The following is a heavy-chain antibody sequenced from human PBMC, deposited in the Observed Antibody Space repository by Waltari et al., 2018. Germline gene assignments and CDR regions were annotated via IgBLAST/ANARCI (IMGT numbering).Heavy chain of an antibody. CDR3: ARGLKETALWFGDRGTFDY. Sequence: GLEWMGIINPSGGSTSYAQKFQGRVTMTRDTSTSTVYMELSSLRSEDTAVYYCARGLKETALWFGDRGTFDYWGQGTLVTVSS. J-gene: IGHJ4*02. CDR2: INPSGGST. V-gene: IGHV1-46*01. D-gene: IGHD3-10*01.